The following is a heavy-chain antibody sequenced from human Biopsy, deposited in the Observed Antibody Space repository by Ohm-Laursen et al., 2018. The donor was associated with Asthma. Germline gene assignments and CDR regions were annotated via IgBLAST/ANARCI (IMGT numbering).Heavy chain of an antibody. CDR1: GYTFNSAG. J-gene: IGHJ6*02. CDR3: ARAVDYSHYYGIDV. V-gene: IGHV1-18*01. Sequence: GSSVKVSFKTSGYTFNSAGITWVRQAPGQGLEWMGWISVYNGNTKVAQKLQDRVTMTTDTSTSTAYMELRSLRSDDTAVYFCARAVDYSHYYGIDVWGQGTTVTVS. CDR2: ISVYNGNT. D-gene: IGHD3-10*01.